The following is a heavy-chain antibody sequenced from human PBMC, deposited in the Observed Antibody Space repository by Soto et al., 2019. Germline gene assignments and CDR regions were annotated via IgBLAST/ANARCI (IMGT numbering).Heavy chain of an antibody. CDR3: AGTTSHYWYYMDV. CDR2: TYYRTRWYY. V-gene: IGHV6-1*01. D-gene: IGHD1-7*01. J-gene: IGHJ6*03. Sequence: PSQTRSLTCFISGDSVSSNSAAWNCIRQSPSRGLEWLGRTYYRTRWYYDYAVSVRSRITVNPDTSKNQFSLQLTSVTPEDTAVYYCAGTTSHYWYYMDVWGKGTTVTVSS. CDR1: GDSVSSNSAA.